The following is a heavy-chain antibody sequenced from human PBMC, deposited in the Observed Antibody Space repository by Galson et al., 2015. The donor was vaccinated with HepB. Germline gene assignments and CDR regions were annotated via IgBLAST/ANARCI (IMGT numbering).Heavy chain of an antibody. CDR1: GFTFSNSE. CDR2: ISGSANSI. J-gene: IGHJ4*02. CDR3: ARARRHYSDTSGYFYFDS. V-gene: IGHV3-48*03. Sequence: SLRLSCAASGFTFSNSEMNWVRQAPGRGLEWISYISGSANSIFYADSVKGRFTISRDNAKNSLSLQMNSLRAEDTAIYYCARARRHYSDTSGYFYFDSWGQGTLVTVSS. D-gene: IGHD3-22*01.